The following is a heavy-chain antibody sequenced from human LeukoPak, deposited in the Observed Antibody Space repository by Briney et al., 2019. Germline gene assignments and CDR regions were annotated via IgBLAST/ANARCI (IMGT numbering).Heavy chain of an antibody. J-gene: IGHJ6*03. CDR3: ARPSIAARPGNYYYYYMDV. CDR2: IIPIFGTA. V-gene: IGHV1-69*05. CDR1: GGTFSSYA. D-gene: IGHD6-6*01. Sequence: GASVKVSCKASGGTFSSYAISWVRQATGQGLEWMGGIIPIFGTANYVQKFQGRVTITTDESTSTAYMELSSLRSEDTAVYYCARPSIAARPGNYYYYYMDVWGKGTTVAVSS.